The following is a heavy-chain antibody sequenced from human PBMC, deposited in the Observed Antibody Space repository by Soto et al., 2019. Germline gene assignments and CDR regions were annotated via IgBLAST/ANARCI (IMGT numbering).Heavy chain of an antibody. CDR1: GGSFSGYY. Sequence: QVQLQQWGAGLLKPSETLSLTCAVYGGSFSGYYWSWIRQPPGKGLEWIGEINHSGSTNYNPSIKSRVTISVDTSKNQFSLKLSSVTAADTAVYYCAKTKGISRRLYDYWGQGTLVTVSS. CDR2: INHSGST. V-gene: IGHV4-34*01. CDR3: AKTKGISRRLYDY. D-gene: IGHD2-2*02. J-gene: IGHJ4*02.